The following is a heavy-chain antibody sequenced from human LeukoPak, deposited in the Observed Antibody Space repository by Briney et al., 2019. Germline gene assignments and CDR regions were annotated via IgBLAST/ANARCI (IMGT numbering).Heavy chain of an antibody. CDR1: GFTFSTYW. V-gene: IGHV3-7*01. CDR2: INQDASEI. CDR3: ATDRDNSDWQKRFDS. J-gene: IGHJ4*02. Sequence: GGSPRLSCATSGFTFSTYWMNWYRQAPGKGLEWVGNINQDASEINYVDSVRGRFTISRDNAKNSLHLQMNSLRAEDTAVYYCATDRDNSDWQKRFDSWGQGTLVTVSS. D-gene: IGHD2-21*02.